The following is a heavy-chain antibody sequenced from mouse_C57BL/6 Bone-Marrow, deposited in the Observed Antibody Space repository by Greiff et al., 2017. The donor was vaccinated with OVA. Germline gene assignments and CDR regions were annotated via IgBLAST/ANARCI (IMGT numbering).Heavy chain of an antibody. D-gene: IGHD2-3*01. V-gene: IGHV1-55*01. Sequence: VQLQQSGAELVKPGASVKMSCKASGYTFTSYWITWVKQRPGQGLEWIGDIYPGSGSTNYNEKFKSKATLTVDTSSRPAYMQLSSLTSEDSAVYYCARPLYDGYYVGFAYWGQGTLVTVSA. CDR1: GYTFTSYW. CDR3: ARPLYDGYYVGFAY. J-gene: IGHJ3*01. CDR2: IYPGSGST.